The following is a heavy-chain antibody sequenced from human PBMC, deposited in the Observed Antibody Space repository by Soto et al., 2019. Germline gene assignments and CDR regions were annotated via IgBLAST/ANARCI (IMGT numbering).Heavy chain of an antibody. D-gene: IGHD3-9*01. Sequence: ASVKVSCKDSGYTFTSYDINWVRQATRQGLEWMGWMNPNSGNTGYAQKFQGRVTMTRNTSISTAYMELSSLRSEDTAVYYCARVLRYFDWLFTGYYYYYMDVWGKGTTVTVSS. CDR1: GYTFTSYD. CDR3: ARVLRYFDWLFTGYYYYYMDV. J-gene: IGHJ6*03. CDR2: MNPNSGNT. V-gene: IGHV1-8*01.